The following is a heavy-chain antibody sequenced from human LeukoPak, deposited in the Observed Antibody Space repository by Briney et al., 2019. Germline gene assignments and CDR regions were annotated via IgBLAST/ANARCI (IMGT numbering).Heavy chain of an antibody. CDR1: GGSISSGSYY. CDR3: ARATVGGLAY. V-gene: IGHV4-61*02. J-gene: IGHJ4*02. Sequence: SQTLSLTCTVSGGSISSGSYYWSWIRQPAGKGLEWIGRIYTSGSTNYNPSLKSRVTISVDTSKNQFSLNLSSVTAADTAIYYCARATVGGLAYWGQGTLVTVSS. CDR2: IYTSGST. D-gene: IGHD1-26*01.